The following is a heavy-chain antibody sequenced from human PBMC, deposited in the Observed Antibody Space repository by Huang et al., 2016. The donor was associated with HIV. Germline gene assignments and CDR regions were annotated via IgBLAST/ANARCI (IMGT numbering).Heavy chain of an antibody. V-gene: IGHV3-53*01. CDR3: ATIDLAGVGAFDV. CDR1: GFTVSSNY. Sequence: EVHLVESGGGLIQPGGSLRLSCAASGFTVSSNYMSWVRQAPGKGVECVSVIYSGGRTYYAESVKGRLTISRDNSRNTLYLQLNNLRAEDTAVYYCATIDLAGVGAFDVWGQGTLVTVSS. CDR2: IYSGGRT. J-gene: IGHJ3*01. D-gene: IGHD6-19*01.